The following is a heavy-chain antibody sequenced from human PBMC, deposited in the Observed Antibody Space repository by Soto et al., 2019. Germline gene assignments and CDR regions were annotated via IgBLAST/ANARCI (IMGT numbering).Heavy chain of an antibody. CDR3: AKDLQSYGDYDYYCYGMDV. CDR2: ISYDGTNK. Sequence: QVQLVESGGGEVQPGRSLTISCAASGFTFSTYGMHWFRRTPGKGLEGVAVISYDGTNKFYSDSVKGRFTISRDNFKNTLTLQMNSLRADDTAVYSCAKDLQSYGDYDYYCYGMDVWGLGTRVTVSS. J-gene: IGHJ6*02. CDR1: GFTFSTYG. V-gene: IGHV3-30*18. D-gene: IGHD4-17*01.